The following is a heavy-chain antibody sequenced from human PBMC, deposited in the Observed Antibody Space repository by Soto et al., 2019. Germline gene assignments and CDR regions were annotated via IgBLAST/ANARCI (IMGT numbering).Heavy chain of an antibody. CDR3: ARTGYSGSYCGLDY. V-gene: IGHV1-69*13. D-gene: IGHD1-26*01. J-gene: IGHJ4*02. Sequence: ASVKVSCKASGGTFSSYAISWVRQAPGQGLEWMGGIIPIFGTANYAQKFQGRVTITADESTSTAYMELSSLRSEDTAVYYCARTGYSGSYCGLDYWGQGXLVTVYS. CDR2: IIPIFGTA. CDR1: GGTFSSYA.